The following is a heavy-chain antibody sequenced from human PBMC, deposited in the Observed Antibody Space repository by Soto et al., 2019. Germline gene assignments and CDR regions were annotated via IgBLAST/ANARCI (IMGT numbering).Heavy chain of an antibody. V-gene: IGHV3-33*01. Sequence: QVQLVESGGGVVQPGRSLRLSCAASGFTFNNYGMHWVRQAPGKGLEWLAVIWNDGSNSSYANSVKGRFTISRDNSKNTLYLQMSSLRAEDTAVYYVARRQIPPPTRGAANARGGTDVWGQGTTVTVSS. CDR2: IWNDGSNS. J-gene: IGHJ6*02. D-gene: IGHD6-13*01. CDR1: GFTFNNYG. CDR3: ARRQIPPPTRGAANARGGTDV.